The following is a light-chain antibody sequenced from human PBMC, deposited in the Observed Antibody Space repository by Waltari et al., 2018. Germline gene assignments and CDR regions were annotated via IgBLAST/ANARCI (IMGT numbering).Light chain of an antibody. CDR3: QQYNDWPLP. V-gene: IGKV3-15*01. CDR1: QSVSRN. CDR2: GAS. Sequence: EIVMTQSPATLSVSPGERATLSCRASQSVSRNVAWYQQKPGQAPRLLIYGASTRATGIPARFSGSGPGTEFTLTISSLQSEDFAVYYCQQYNDWPLPFGQGTRLDIK. J-gene: IGKJ5*01.